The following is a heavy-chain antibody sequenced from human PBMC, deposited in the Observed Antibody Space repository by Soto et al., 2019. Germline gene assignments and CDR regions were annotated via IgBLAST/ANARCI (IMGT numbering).Heavy chain of an antibody. V-gene: IGHV4-39*01. Sequence: QLVLQESGPGVVKPSETLSLTCSVSGDSITNSRYCWGWIRQTPQTGLEWIGSIYYSGSTFYNPSLKSRVTVSVDTSKNQFSLKLTSVSAADTSLYFCARQTASIVRQGDFDYWGQGTLVTVSS. CDR3: ARQTASIVRQGDFDY. J-gene: IGHJ4*02. CDR2: IYYSGST. D-gene: IGHD2-2*01. CDR1: GDSITNSRYC.